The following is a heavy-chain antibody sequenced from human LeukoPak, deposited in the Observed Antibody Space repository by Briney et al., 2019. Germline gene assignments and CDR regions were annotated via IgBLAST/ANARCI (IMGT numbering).Heavy chain of an antibody. CDR2: IKQDGSEK. Sequence: GGSLRLSCAASGFTFSSYGMHWVRQAPGKGLEWVANIKQDGSEKYYVDSVKGRFTISRDNAKNSLYLQMNSLRAEDAAVYYCARHRALGQIPRTPYYYYGMDVWGQGTTVTVSS. D-gene: IGHD2-15*01. CDR1: GFTFSSYG. CDR3: ARHRALGQIPRTPYYYYGMDV. V-gene: IGHV3-7*03. J-gene: IGHJ6*02.